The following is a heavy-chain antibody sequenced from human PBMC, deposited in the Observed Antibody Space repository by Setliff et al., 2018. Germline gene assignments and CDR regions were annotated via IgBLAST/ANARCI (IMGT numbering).Heavy chain of an antibody. J-gene: IGHJ5*02. CDR1: GGSMGSYY. Sequence: SETLSLTCTVSGGSMGSYYWTWIRQSAGKGLEWIGHVYTTGSTAFNPSLKSRVTMSIDTSKNQFSLKLNSVTAADTAVYFCAIGVHVRGINLRFDPWGQGTLVTVSS. CDR3: AIGVHVRGINLRFDP. V-gene: IGHV4-4*07. D-gene: IGHD3-10*01. CDR2: VYTTGST.